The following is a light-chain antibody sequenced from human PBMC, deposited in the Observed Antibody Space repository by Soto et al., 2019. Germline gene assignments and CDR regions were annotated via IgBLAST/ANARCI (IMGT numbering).Light chain of an antibody. Sequence: QSALTQPRSVSGSPGQSVTISCTGTSSDVGTYNFVSWYQQHPGKAPKFMIYDVTKRPSGVPDRFSGSKSGNTASLTISGRQDEDEADYYCCSYVGSYTSYVFGTGTKLTVL. CDR3: CSYVGSYTSYV. CDR1: SSDVGTYNF. CDR2: DVT. J-gene: IGLJ1*01. V-gene: IGLV2-11*01.